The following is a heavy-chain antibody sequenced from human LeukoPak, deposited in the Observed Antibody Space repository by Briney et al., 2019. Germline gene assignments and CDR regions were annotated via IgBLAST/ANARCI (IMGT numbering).Heavy chain of an antibody. D-gene: IGHD3-10*01. V-gene: IGHV4-38-2*02. CDR1: GYSISSGYY. CDR3: ARDDTYYYGSGPIDY. J-gene: IGHJ4*02. CDR2: IYHSGST. Sequence: ASETLSLTCTVSGYSISSGYYWGWIRQPPGKGLERIGSIYHSGSTYYNPSLKSRVTISVDTSKNQFSLKLSSVTAADTAVYYCARDDTYYYGSGPIDYWGQGTLVTVSS.